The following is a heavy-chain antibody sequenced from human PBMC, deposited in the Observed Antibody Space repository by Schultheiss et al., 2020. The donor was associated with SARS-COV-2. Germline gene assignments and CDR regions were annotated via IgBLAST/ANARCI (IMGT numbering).Heavy chain of an antibody. CDR3: ARGPEGTIFGVVGRMYYYGMDV. J-gene: IGHJ6*02. V-gene: IGHV1-2*06. Sequence: ASVKVSCKASGYTFTGYYMHWVRQAPGQGLEWMGRINPNSGGTNYAQKFQGRVTMTRDTSISTAYMELSRLRSDDTAVYYCARGPEGTIFGVVGRMYYYGMDVWGQGTTVTVSS. D-gene: IGHD3-3*01. CDR1: GYTFTGYY. CDR2: INPNSGGT.